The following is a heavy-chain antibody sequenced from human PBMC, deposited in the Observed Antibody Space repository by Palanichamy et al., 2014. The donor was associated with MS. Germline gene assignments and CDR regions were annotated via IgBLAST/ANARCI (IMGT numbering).Heavy chain of an antibody. CDR1: GFTFSSYW. V-gene: IGHV3-7*01. CDR2: IKPDGSEE. J-gene: IGHJ4*02. D-gene: IGHD1-26*01. Sequence: EVQLVESGEAWSSRGVLRLSCAASGFTFSSYWMTWVRQAPGKGLEWVANIKPDGSEENYVDSVKGRFTISRDNAKNSLYLQMNSLRAEDTAVYYCASEWVRNWGQGTLVIVSS. CDR3: ASEWVRN.